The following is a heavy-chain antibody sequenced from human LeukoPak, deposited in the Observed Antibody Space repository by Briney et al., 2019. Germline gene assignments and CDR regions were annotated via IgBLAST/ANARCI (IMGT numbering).Heavy chain of an antibody. J-gene: IGHJ6*02. V-gene: IGHV1-69*13. CDR3: ARGRRARPNYYYYYGMDV. CDR1: GGTFISYA. D-gene: IGHD5-24*01. Sequence: GASVKVSCKASGGTFISYAISWVRQAPGQGLEWMGGIIPIFGTANYAQKFQGRVTITADESTSTAYMELSSLRSEDTAVYYCARGRRARPNYYYYYGMDVWGQGTTVTVSS. CDR2: IIPIFGTA.